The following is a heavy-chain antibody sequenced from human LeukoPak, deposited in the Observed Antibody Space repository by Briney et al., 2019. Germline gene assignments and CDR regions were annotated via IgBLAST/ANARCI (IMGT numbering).Heavy chain of an antibody. CDR1: GFTFSSHG. CDR3: AKSAGTTPSDAFDI. Sequence: GGSLRLSCAASGFTFSSHGMHWVRQAPGKGLEWVAFIRYDGSNKYYADSVKGRFTISRDNSKNTLYLQMNSLRAEDTAVYYCAKSAGTTPSDAFDIWGQGTMVTVSS. J-gene: IGHJ3*02. CDR2: IRYDGSNK. D-gene: IGHD1-1*01. V-gene: IGHV3-30*02.